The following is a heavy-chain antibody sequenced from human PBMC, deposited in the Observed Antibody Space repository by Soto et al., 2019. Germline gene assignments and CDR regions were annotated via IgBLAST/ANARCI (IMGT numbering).Heavy chain of an antibody. Sequence: PGGSLRLSCAASGFTFSSYAMSWVRQAPGKGLEWVSAISGSGGSTYYADSVKGRFTISRDNSKNTLYLQMNSLRAEDTAVYYCAKDLKRDIVVVPAAALYYYGMDVWGQGTLVTVSS. CDR2: ISGSGGST. V-gene: IGHV3-23*01. J-gene: IGHJ6*02. CDR3: AKDLKRDIVVVPAAALYYYGMDV. D-gene: IGHD2-2*01. CDR1: GFTFSSYA.